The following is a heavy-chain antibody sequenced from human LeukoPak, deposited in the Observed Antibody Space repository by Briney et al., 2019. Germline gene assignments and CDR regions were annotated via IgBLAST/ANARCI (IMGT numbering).Heavy chain of an antibody. J-gene: IGHJ4*02. CDR1: GYTFTGYY. V-gene: IGHV1-2*02. Sequence: ASVTVSCTASGYTFTGYYIHWGREAPGQGLEWMGWINPNSGGTNYAQKFQGTVTMTRDTSISTAYMELSRLRSDDTAVYYCARGPYDILTGYSLEFDYWGQGTLVTVSS. CDR2: INPNSGGT. CDR3: ARGPYDILTGYSLEFDY. D-gene: IGHD3-9*01.